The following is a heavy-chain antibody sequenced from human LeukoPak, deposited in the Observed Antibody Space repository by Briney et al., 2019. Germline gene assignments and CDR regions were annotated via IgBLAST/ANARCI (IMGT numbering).Heavy chain of an antibody. V-gene: IGHV3-23*01. J-gene: IGHJ4*02. Sequence: PGGSLRLSCAASGFTFSSYSMNWVRQAPGKGLEWISAISGSGGSTYYADSVKGRFTISRDNSKNTLYLQMNSLRAEDTAVYYCAKGEQWLVSSFDYWGQGTLDTVSS. CDR2: ISGSGGST. D-gene: IGHD6-19*01. CDR1: GFTFSSYS. CDR3: AKGEQWLVSSFDY.